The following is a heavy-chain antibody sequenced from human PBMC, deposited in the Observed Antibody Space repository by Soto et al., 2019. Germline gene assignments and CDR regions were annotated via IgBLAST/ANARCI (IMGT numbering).Heavy chain of an antibody. Sequence: SETLSLTCTVSGDSISSYYWSWIRQPPGKGLEWIGYIYYSGNTNYNPSLKSRVTISVDTSKNQFSLKLSSATAADTAVYYCARHGWPLVAASPFDFWGQGTLVTVSS. J-gene: IGHJ4*02. CDR1: GDSISSYY. CDR2: IYYSGNT. V-gene: IGHV4-59*08. D-gene: IGHD2-15*01. CDR3: ARHGWPLVAASPFDF.